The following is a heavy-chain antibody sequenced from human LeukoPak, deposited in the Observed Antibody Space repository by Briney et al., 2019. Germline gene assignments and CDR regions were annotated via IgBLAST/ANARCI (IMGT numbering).Heavy chain of an antibody. J-gene: IGHJ4*02. V-gene: IGHV4-30-4*01. CDR1: GGSISSGDYY. CDR3: ARDRGIVGAPDY. D-gene: IGHD1-26*01. Sequence: PSQTLSLTCTVSGGSISSGDYYWSWIRQPPGKGLEWIGYIYYSGSTYYNPSLKSRVTISVVTSKNQFSLKLSSVTAADTAVYYCARDRGIVGAPDYWGQGTLVTVSS. CDR2: IYYSGST.